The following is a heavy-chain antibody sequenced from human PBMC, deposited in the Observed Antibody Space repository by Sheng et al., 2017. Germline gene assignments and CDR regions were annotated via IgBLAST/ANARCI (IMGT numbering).Heavy chain of an antibody. J-gene: IGHJ4*02. CDR2: IYSGGST. Sequence: EVQLVASGGGLVQPGGSLRLSCAASGFTVSTDYMNWVRQAPGKGLEWVSVIYSGGSTYYADSVKGRFTISRDNSKNTLYLQMNSLRAEDTAVYYCARDSDGDYAFDYWGQGTLVTVSS. D-gene: IGHD4-17*01. CDR3: ARDSDGDYAFDY. CDR1: GFTVSTDY. V-gene: IGHV3-66*01.